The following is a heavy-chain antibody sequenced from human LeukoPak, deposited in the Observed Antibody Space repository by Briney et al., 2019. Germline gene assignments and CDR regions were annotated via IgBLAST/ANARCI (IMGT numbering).Heavy chain of an antibody. CDR2: ISGSGDST. J-gene: IGHJ2*01. V-gene: IGHV3-23*01. D-gene: IGHD6-19*01. Sequence: GGSLRLSCAASGFTFSSYAMSWVRQAPGKGLEWVSAISGSGDSTYYADSVKGRFTISRDNSKDTLFLQMHTLRAEDTAVYYCAKDTWMYSSGSYWYFDLWGRGTLVTVSS. CDR3: AKDTWMYSSGSYWYFDL. CDR1: GFTFSSYA.